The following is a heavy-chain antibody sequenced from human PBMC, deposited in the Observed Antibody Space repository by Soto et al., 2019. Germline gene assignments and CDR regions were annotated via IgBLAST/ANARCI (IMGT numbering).Heavy chain of an antibody. D-gene: IGHD1-26*01. Sequence: SVKVSCKASGGTFSSYAISWVRQAPGQGLEWMGGIIPIFGTANYAQKFQGRVKITADESTSTAYMELSSLRSEDTAVYYCARVVVGASTFDYWGQGTLVNVSS. J-gene: IGHJ4*02. CDR1: GGTFSSYA. CDR2: IIPIFGTA. V-gene: IGHV1-69*13. CDR3: ARVVVGASTFDY.